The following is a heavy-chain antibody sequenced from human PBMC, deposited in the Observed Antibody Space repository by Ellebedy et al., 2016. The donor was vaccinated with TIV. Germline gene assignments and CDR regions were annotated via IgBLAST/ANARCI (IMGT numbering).Heavy chain of an antibody. Sequence: ASVKVSCXTSGYTFRTYGISWVRQAPGQGPQWMGWISGYNGNTNYAREVQGRALMTTDTSTATGYMELRSLRSDDTAVYYCARSFDRNGYEIDLWGQGTLVTVSS. CDR2: ISGYNGNT. CDR1: GYTFRTYG. D-gene: IGHD3-22*01. J-gene: IGHJ5*02. CDR3: ARSFDRNGYEIDL. V-gene: IGHV1-18*01.